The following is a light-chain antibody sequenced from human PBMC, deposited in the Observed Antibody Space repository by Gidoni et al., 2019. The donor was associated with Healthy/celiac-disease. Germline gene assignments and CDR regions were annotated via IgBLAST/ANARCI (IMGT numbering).Light chain of an antibody. V-gene: IGLV2-14*03. Sequence: QSALTQPASVSGSPGQSITISCTGTSSDVGGYNYVSWYQQHPGKAPKLIIYDVSNRPSGVSNRFSGSKSGNTASLTISGLQAEDEADYYCSSYTSSSTLDWVFGGGTKLTV. J-gene: IGLJ3*02. CDR2: DVS. CDR3: SSYTSSSTLDWV. CDR1: SSDVGGYNY.